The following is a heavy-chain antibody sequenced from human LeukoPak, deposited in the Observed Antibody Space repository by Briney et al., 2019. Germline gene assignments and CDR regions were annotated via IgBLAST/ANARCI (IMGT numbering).Heavy chain of an antibody. CDR2: IYPGDSDT. CDR3: ARLAFCTNAVCFSNYYYSMDV. CDR1: GYSFTSYW. D-gene: IGHD2-8*01. Sequence: GESLKISCKGSGYSFTSYWIGWVRQMPGKGLEWMGIIYPGDSDTKYSPSFQGQVTISADKSISTAYLQWSSLKASDTAMYYCARLAFCTNAVCFSNYYYSMDVWGRGTTVTVSS. V-gene: IGHV5-51*01. J-gene: IGHJ6*03.